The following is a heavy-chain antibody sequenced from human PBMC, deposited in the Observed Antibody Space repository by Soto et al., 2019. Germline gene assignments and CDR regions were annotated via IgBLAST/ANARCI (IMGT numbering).Heavy chain of an antibody. Sequence: SETLSLTCTVSGGSISSGGYYWSWIRQHPGKGLEWIGYIYYSGSTYYNPSLKSRVTISVDTSKNQFSLKLSSVTAADTAVYYCAYGRYGCFDYWGQGTLVTVSS. CDR2: IYYSGST. J-gene: IGHJ4*02. D-gene: IGHD5-18*01. CDR1: GGSISSGGYY. CDR3: AYGRYGCFDY. V-gene: IGHV4-31*03.